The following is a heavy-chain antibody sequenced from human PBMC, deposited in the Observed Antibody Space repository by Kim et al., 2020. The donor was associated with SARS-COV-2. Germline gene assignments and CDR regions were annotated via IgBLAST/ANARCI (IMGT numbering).Heavy chain of an antibody. Sequence: NKYYADSWKGRFTIARDNSNNTLYLQMNSRRAEDTAVYYCARDWGSGWGEWGQGTLVTVSS. J-gene: IGHJ4*02. CDR2: NK. CDR3: ARDWGSGWGE. D-gene: IGHD6-19*01. V-gene: IGHV3-30-3*01.